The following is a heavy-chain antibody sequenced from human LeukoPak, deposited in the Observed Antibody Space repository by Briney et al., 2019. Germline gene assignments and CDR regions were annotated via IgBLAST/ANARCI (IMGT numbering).Heavy chain of an antibody. CDR2: IYNSATT. CDR1: GDSIRSHY. Sequence: SETLSLTCTVSGDSIRSHYCAWIRQPPGKGLEWIGHIYNSATTDYNPSFKSRVTISRDTSKKQFSLKMTSVTALDSAVYYCARGGEGYNDDAFEVWGLGTAVTVSS. CDR3: ARGGEGYNDDAFEV. J-gene: IGHJ3*01. D-gene: IGHD5-24*01. V-gene: IGHV4-59*11.